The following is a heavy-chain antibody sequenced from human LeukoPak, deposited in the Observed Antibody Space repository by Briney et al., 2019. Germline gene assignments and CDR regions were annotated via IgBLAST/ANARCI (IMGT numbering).Heavy chain of an antibody. CDR3: SREYFDWL. V-gene: IGHV3-49*04. Sequence: PGGSLRLSCAASGFTFSTYAMHWVRQAPGKGLEWVGFIRSKAFGGTPEHAASVKGRFTISRDDSKSIAYLQMNSLKTEDTAVYYCSREYFDWLWGQGTLVTVSS. D-gene: IGHD3-9*01. J-gene: IGHJ4*02. CDR1: GFTFSTYA. CDR2: IRSKAFGGTP.